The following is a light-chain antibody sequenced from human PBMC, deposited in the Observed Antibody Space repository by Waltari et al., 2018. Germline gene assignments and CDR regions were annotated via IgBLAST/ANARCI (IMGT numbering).Light chain of an antibody. CDR2: EVT. CDR1: TSDIGGYNY. CDR3: SSYTSSSTLVV. Sequence: QSALTQPASVSGSPGQSITISCTGTTSDIGGYNYVSWYQQHPGKAPKLIIYEVTNRPSGVSNRFSGSKSDNTASLTISGLQAEDEADYYCSSYTSSSTLVVFGGGTQLTVL. J-gene: IGLJ2*01. V-gene: IGLV2-14*01.